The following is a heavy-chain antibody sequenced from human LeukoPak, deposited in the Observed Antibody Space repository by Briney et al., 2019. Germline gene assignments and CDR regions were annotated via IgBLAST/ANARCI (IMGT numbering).Heavy chain of an antibody. D-gene: IGHD2-15*01. CDR1: GGTFSSYA. J-gene: IGHJ4*02. CDR3: ASDCSGGSCYILGFDY. CDR2: IIPILGIA. Sequence: SVKVSCKASGGTFSSYAISWERQAPGQGLEWMGRIIPILGIANYAQKFQGRVTITADKSTSTAYMELSSLRSEDTAVYYCASDCSGGSCYILGFDYWGQGTLVTVSS. V-gene: IGHV1-69*04.